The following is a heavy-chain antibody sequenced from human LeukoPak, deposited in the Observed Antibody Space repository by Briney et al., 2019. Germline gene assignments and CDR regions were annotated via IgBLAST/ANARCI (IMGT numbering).Heavy chain of an antibody. V-gene: IGHV1-69*01. J-gene: IGHJ6*03. D-gene: IGHD4-23*01. CDR1: GGTFSSYA. CDR3: ARGPTVVTRYYYYMDV. Sequence: SVKVSCKASGGTFSSYAISWVRQAPGQGLEWMGGIIPIFGTANYAQKFQGRVTITADESTSTAYMELSSLRSEDTAVYYCARGPTVVTRYYYYMDVWGKGTTVTVSS. CDR2: IIPIFGTA.